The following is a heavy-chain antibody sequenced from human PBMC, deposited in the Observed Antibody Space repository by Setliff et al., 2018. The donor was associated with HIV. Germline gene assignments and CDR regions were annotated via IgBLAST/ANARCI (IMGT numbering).Heavy chain of an antibody. CDR1: GGSLSGYF. V-gene: IGHV4-34*01. CDR2: INHSGTT. CDR3: ARRRLGGYSFDY. J-gene: IGHJ4*02. Sequence: TLSLTCAVYGGSLSGYFWSWIRQPPGKGLEWIGEINHSGTTNYNPSLKSRVTVSVDTSKKQFSLRLTSVTAADTAVYYCARRRLGGYSFDYWGQGALVTVSS. D-gene: IGHD6-25*01.